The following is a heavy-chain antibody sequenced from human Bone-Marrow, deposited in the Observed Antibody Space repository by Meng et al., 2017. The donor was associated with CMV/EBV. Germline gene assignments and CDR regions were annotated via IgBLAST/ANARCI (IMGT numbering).Heavy chain of an antibody. CDR1: GFTFSSYA. V-gene: IGHV3-23*01. Sequence: GGSLILSCAASGFTFSSYAMSWVRQAPGKGLEWVSAISGSGGSTYYADSVKGRFTISRDNSKNTLYLQMNSLSAEDTAVNYCAKDLSYCGGDCYSGYFDYWGQGTLVTVSS. D-gene: IGHD2-21*01. CDR3: AKDLSYCGGDCYSGYFDY. CDR2: ISGSGGST. J-gene: IGHJ4*02.